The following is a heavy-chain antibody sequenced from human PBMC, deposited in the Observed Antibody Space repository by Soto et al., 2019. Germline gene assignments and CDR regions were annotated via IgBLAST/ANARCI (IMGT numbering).Heavy chain of an antibody. V-gene: IGHV1-69*13. CDR1: GGTFSSYA. J-gene: IGHJ6*02. Sequence: SVKVSCKASGGTFSSYAISWVRQAPGQGLEWMGGIIPIFGTANYAQKFQGRVTITADESTSTAYMELSSLRSEDTAVYYCARRRRHSSSWYTKPYYYYYGMDVWGQGTTVTVSS. CDR3: ARRRRHSSSWYTKPYYYYYGMDV. CDR2: IIPIFGTA. D-gene: IGHD6-13*01.